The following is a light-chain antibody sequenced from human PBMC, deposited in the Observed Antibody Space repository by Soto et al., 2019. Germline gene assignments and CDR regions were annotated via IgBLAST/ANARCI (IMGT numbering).Light chain of an antibody. CDR2: DAS. J-gene: IGKJ4*01. Sequence: EKVMTQSPATLSVSPGERATLSCRASQSVSSYLAWYQQKPGQAPRLLIYDASNRATGIPARFSGSGSGTDFTLTISSLEAEDFAVYYCQQRSNWPLTFGGGTKVDIK. CDR3: QQRSNWPLT. V-gene: IGKV3-11*01. CDR1: QSVSSY.